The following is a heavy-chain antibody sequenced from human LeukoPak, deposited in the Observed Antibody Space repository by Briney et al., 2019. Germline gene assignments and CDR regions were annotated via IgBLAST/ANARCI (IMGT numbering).Heavy chain of an antibody. CDR1: GFIVSSNY. Sequence: GGSLRLSCAASGFIVSSNYMSWVRQAPGKGLEWVSVIYSGGSTYYADSVKGRFTISRDNSKNTLYLQMNSLRAEDTAVYYCARELSEWQQPEAYWGQGTQVTVSS. V-gene: IGHV3-66*01. J-gene: IGHJ4*02. CDR3: ARELSEWQQPEAY. CDR2: IYSGGST. D-gene: IGHD6-13*01.